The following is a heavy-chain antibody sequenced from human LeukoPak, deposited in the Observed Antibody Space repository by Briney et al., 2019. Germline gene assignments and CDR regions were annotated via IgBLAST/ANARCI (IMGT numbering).Heavy chain of an antibody. Sequence: GRSLRPSCAASGFTFSTYAMHWVRQAPGKGLEWVAFISYDGREKYYPDSVKGRFTISRDNSKNTLYIEMNSLRVEDTAIYYCTSELRDRNYDFDYWGQGTLVTVSS. CDR1: GFTFSTYA. V-gene: IGHV3-30*04. D-gene: IGHD4-11*01. J-gene: IGHJ4*02. CDR3: TSELRDRNYDFDY. CDR2: ISYDGREK.